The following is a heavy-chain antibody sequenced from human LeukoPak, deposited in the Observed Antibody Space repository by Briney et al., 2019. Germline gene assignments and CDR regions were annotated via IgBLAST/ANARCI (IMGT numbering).Heavy chain of an antibody. CDR1: GGSISSSSYY. Sequence: SETLSLTCTVSGGSISSSSYYWGWIRQPPGKGLEWIGSIYYSGSTHYNPSLKSRVTISVDTSRNQFSLKLSSVTAADTAVYYCARQRYDSSGYYRPAYYYYYMDVWGKGTTVTVSS. CDR2: IYYSGST. CDR3: ARQRYDSSGYYRPAYYYYYMDV. D-gene: IGHD3-22*01. J-gene: IGHJ6*03. V-gene: IGHV4-39*01.